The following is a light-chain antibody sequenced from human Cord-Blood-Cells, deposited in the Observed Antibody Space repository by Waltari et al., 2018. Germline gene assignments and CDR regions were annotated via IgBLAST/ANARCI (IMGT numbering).Light chain of an antibody. CDR1: KSVLYSSNNKYY. J-gene: IGKJ3*01. CDR2: WAS. Sequence: DIVMTQSPDSLAVSLGERDTINCKSSKSVLYSSNNKYYLAWYQQKPGQPPKLLIYWASTRESGVPDRFSGSGSGTDFTLTISSLQAEDVAVYYCQQYYSTPFTFGPGTKVDIK. CDR3: QQYYSTPFT. V-gene: IGKV4-1*01.